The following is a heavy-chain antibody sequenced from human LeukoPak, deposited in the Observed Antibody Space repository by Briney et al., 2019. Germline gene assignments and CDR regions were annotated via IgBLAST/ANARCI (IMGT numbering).Heavy chain of an antibody. Sequence: EASVKVSCKASGGTFSSYAISWVRQAPGQELEWMGGIIPIFGTANYAQKFQGRVTITTDESTSTAYMELSSLRSEDTAVYYCARGTVTPYYYYYMDVWGKGTTVTVSS. D-gene: IGHD4-11*01. CDR2: IIPIFGTA. V-gene: IGHV1-69*05. CDR3: ARGTVTPYYYYYMDV. CDR1: GGTFSSYA. J-gene: IGHJ6*03.